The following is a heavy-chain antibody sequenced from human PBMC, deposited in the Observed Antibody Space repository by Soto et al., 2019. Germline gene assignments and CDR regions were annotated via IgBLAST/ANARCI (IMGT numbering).Heavy chain of an antibody. D-gene: IGHD6-19*01. CDR2: ISDSGSST. CDR1: GFTFSRYA. Sequence: GGSLRLSCAASGFTFSRYAMSWVRQAPGKGLEWVSGISDSGSSTYYANSVKGRFTISRDNAKNSLYLQMNSLRDEDTAVYYCARDSYSSGWQTDQKQRGNFIPRDFDYWGQGTLVTVS. J-gene: IGHJ4*02. CDR3: ARDSYSSGWQTDQKQRGNFIPRDFDY. V-gene: IGHV3-23*01.